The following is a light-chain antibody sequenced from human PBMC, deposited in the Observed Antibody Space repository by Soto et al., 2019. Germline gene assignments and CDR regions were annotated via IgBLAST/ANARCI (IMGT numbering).Light chain of an antibody. J-gene: IGLJ2*01. Sequence: QSVLTQSPSASACLGASVKLTCTLSSGHRSYAIAWHQQQLEKGPRFLMKLNSGGSHSRGDGIPDRFSGSSSGAERYLTISSLQSEDEADYYCQTWGTGIRVFGGGTKLTVL. V-gene: IGLV4-69*01. CDR3: QTWGTGIRV. CDR2: LNSGGSH. CDR1: SGHRSYA.